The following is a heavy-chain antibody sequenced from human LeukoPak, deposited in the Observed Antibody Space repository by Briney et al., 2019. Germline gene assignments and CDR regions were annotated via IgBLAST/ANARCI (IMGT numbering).Heavy chain of an antibody. V-gene: IGHV3-23*01. J-gene: IGHJ4*02. CDR1: GFTFSTYA. CDR2: ISGSGVST. D-gene: IGHD2-8*01. Sequence: GGSLRLSCAASGFTFSTYAMGWVRQAPGKGLEWVSGISGSGVSTYYGDSVKGRFTIPRENSKNTLYMQVNSLRADDTGVYYCAKYAGSASYRWYFDYWGQGTLVTVSS. CDR3: AKYAGSASYRWYFDY.